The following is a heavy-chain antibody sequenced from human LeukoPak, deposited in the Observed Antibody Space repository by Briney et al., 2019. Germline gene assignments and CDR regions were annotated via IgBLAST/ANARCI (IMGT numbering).Heavy chain of an antibody. V-gene: IGHV4-4*09. CDR1: GGSISSYN. CDR3: ATSRGDLYSYGYGAFDI. D-gene: IGHD5-18*01. Sequence: SETLSLTCTVSGGSISSYNWSWIRQPPGKGLEWIGYIYTSGSTNYNPSLKSRVTISVDTSKNQFSLKLSSVTAADTAVYYCATSRGDLYSYGYGAFDIWGQGTMVTVSS. CDR2: IYTSGST. J-gene: IGHJ3*02.